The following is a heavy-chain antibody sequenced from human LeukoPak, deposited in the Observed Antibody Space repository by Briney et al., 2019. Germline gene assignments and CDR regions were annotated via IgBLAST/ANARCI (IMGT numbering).Heavy chain of an antibody. V-gene: IGHV1-69*05. D-gene: IGHD2-15*01. J-gene: IGHJ4*02. CDR3: ARKYCSGGSCYSGFDY. Sequence: SVKVSCKASGGTFSSYAISWVRQAPGQGLEWMGGIIPIFGTANYAQKFQGRATITTDESTSTAYMELSSLRSEDTAVYYCARKYCSGGSCYSGFDYWGQGTLVTVSS. CDR2: IIPIFGTA. CDR1: GGTFSSYA.